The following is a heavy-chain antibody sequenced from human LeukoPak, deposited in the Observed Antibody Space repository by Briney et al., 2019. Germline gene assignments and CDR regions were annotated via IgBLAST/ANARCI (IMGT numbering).Heavy chain of an antibody. Sequence: ASVKVSCKASGYTFTSYSLHWVRQAPGQRLEWMGWINVGNGDTKYSQKFQGRVTITRDTSASTVYMELGGLRSEDTAVYYCARSIAATDNTYWGQGTLVTVSS. D-gene: IGHD6-13*01. V-gene: IGHV1-3*01. CDR1: GYTFTSYS. J-gene: IGHJ4*02. CDR3: ARSIAATDNTY. CDR2: INVGNGDT.